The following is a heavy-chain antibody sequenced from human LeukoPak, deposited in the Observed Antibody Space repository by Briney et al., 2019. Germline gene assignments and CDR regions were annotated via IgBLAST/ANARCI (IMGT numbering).Heavy chain of an antibody. CDR1: GFTFSYYG. Sequence: GGSLRLSCAATGFTFSYYGMHRVRQAPGKGLEWVAFIRYDGINKYYVDAVKGRFTISRDNSKNTLYLQMNSLRAEDTAVYYCARQTVRDGYNSAFDYWGQGTLVTVSS. J-gene: IGHJ4*02. D-gene: IGHD5-24*01. CDR3: ARQTVRDGYNSAFDY. V-gene: IGHV3-30*02. CDR2: IRYDGINK.